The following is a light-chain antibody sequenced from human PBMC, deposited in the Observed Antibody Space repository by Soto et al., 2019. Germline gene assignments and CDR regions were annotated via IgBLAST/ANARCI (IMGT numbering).Light chain of an antibody. CDR3: QQSYSTLRT. CDR1: QSISSY. Sequence: DIQMTQSPSSLSASVGDRVTITCRASQSISSYLNWYQQKPGKAPKLLIYAASSLQSGVTSRFSGSGSGTDFTLTISSLQPEDFATYYGQQSYSTLRTFGQGTKVEIK. J-gene: IGKJ1*01. CDR2: AAS. V-gene: IGKV1-39*01.